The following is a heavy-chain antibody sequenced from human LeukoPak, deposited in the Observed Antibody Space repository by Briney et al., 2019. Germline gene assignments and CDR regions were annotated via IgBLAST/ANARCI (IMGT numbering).Heavy chain of an antibody. CDR3: ARVPAAPGNDY. D-gene: IGHD3-10*01. CDR1: VYIFTYYY. V-gene: IGHV1-2*02. J-gene: IGHJ4*02. CDR2: INTNSGGT. Sequence: ASVTVSFTCSVYIFTYYYMHWVGQAPGQGGEWMGWINTNSGGTNNVQKVQGRVTMTRDTSISTAYMELTRLRSADTAVYYCARVPAAPGNDYWGQGTLVTVSS.